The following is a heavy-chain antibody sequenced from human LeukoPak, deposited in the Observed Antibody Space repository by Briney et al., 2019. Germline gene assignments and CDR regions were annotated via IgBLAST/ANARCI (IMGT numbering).Heavy chain of an antibody. D-gene: IGHD6-13*01. CDR1: GGSISNYY. V-gene: IGHV4-59*01. CDR3: ARGVYIAAAQYGY. Sequence: PSETLSLTCTASGGSISNYYWSWIRQSPGKGLEWIGYVYSSGNTNYNPSLKSRVTISVDTSKNQFSLKLSSVTAADTAVYYCARGVYIAAAQYGYWGQGTLVTVSS. CDR2: VYSSGNT. J-gene: IGHJ4*02.